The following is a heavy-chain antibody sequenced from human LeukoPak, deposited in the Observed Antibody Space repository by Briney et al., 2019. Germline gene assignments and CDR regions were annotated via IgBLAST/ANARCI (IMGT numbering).Heavy chain of an antibody. CDR3: ASHKGFTAGPFDY. CDR2: ISSSGSTI. CDR1: GFTFSSYE. V-gene: IGHV3-48*03. J-gene: IGHJ4*02. D-gene: IGHD3-16*01. Sequence: PGGSLRLSCAASGFTFSSYEMNWVRQAPGKGLEWVSYISSSGSTIYYADSVKGRFTISRDDSENTLYLQMHSLRGEDTAVYYCASHKGFTAGPFDYWGQGTLVTVSS.